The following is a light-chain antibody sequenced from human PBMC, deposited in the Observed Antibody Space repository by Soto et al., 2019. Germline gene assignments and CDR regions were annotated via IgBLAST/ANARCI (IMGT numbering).Light chain of an antibody. J-gene: IGLJ3*02. Sequence: QSGLTQPPSASGTPGQTIIISCSGSSSNVGRNTVNWYQHLPGTAPKVLIYRNSHRPSGVPDRSSGSQSGSSASLAISGLQSEDEADYYCAAWDDNLRGLVFGGGTKLTVL. V-gene: IGLV1-44*01. CDR1: SSNVGRNT. CDR2: RNS. CDR3: AAWDDNLRGLV.